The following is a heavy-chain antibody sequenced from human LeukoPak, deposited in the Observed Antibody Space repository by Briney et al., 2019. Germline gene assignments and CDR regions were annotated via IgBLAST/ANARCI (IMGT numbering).Heavy chain of an antibody. Sequence: SETPSLTCAVYGGSFSGYYWSWIRQPPGKGLEWIGEINHSGSTNYNPSLKSRVTISVDTSKSQFSLKLSSVTAADTAVYYCARGPLPHGDFDYWGQGTLVTVSS. CDR2: INHSGST. CDR3: ARGPLPHGDFDY. V-gene: IGHV4-34*01. D-gene: IGHD4-17*01. J-gene: IGHJ4*02. CDR1: GGSFSGYY.